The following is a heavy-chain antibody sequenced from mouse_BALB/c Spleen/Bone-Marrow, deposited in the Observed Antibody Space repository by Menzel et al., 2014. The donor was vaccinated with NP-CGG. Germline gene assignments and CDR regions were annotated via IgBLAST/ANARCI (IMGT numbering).Heavy chain of an antibody. CDR3: TREGAY. Sequence: VQLQQSGAELVKPGASVKLSCKASGYTFTSYYMYWVKQRPGQGLEWIGEINHSNGYTNFNEKFKSKATLTVDKSSSTAHMQLSSLTSEDSAVYYCTREGAYWGQGTLVTVSA. CDR2: INHSNGYT. CDR1: GYTFTSYY. J-gene: IGHJ3*01. V-gene: IGHV1S81*02.